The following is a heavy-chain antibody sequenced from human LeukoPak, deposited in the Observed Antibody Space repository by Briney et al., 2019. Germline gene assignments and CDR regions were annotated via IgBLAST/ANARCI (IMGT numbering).Heavy chain of an antibody. CDR1: GFTFSSYS. Sequence: GGSLRLSCAASGFTFSSYSMNWVRQAPGKGLEWVSSISSSSSYIYYADSVKGRFTISRDNAKNSLYLQMNSLRAEDTAVYCCARDFGGYSGYVFDYWGQGTLVTVSS. CDR3: ARDFGGYSGYVFDY. D-gene: IGHD5-12*01. CDR2: ISSSSSYI. V-gene: IGHV3-21*01. J-gene: IGHJ4*02.